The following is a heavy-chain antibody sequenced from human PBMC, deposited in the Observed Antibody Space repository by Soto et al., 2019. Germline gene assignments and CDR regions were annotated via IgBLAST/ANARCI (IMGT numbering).Heavy chain of an antibody. CDR3: AASAPPATNYYYAMDV. J-gene: IGHJ6*02. CDR2: ISHSGST. CDR1: GFSIQTSYF. V-gene: IGHV4-38-2*01. D-gene: IGHD5-12*01. Sequence: SETLSLTCGVSGFSIQTSYFWGWIRQPPGKGLEWIGLISHSGSTNYNPSLRSRVTMSVDTSKNQFSLKLSSVTAADTAVYYCAASAPPATNYYYAMDVWGQGTTVTVSS.